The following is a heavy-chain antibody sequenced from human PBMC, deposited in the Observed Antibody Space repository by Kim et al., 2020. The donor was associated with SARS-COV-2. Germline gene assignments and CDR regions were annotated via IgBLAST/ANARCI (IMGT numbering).Heavy chain of an antibody. J-gene: IGHJ5*02. CDR3: AREGGGSGRAGWFDP. CDR1: GLTFSDSV. D-gene: IGHD6-25*01. Sequence: GGSLRLSCSVSGLTFSDSVMHWVRQAPGKGLEWVTGISVDGGREHYADSVEGRFTISRDNAENMMYLQMNSLRTEDTAVYYCAREGGGSGRAGWFDPWGQGTLGTLS. CDR2: ISVDGGRE. V-gene: IGHV3-30*04.